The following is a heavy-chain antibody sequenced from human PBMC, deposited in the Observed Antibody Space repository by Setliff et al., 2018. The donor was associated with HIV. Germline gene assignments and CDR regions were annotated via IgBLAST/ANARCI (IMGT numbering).Heavy chain of an antibody. CDR1: GGSFTSRSYY. CDR3: ARSKTFYDFWGGYYTHGAFKI. D-gene: IGHD3-3*01. CDR2: IFYSGIT. V-gene: IGHV4-39*01. Sequence: KPSETLSLTCTVSGGSFTSRSYYWGWIRQPPGKGLEWIGSIFYSGITYYNPSLKSRVTISVDTSKNQFSLNLTSVTAADTAVYYCARSKTFYDFWGGYYTHGAFKIWGLGTMVTVSS. J-gene: IGHJ3*02.